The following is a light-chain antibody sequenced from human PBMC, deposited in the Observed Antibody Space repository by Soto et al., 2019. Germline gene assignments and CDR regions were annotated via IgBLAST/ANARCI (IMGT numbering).Light chain of an antibody. CDR3: QQYGSSPLYT. J-gene: IGKJ2*01. CDR2: GAS. Sequence: LTQSPGTLSLSPGERATLSCRASQSVSSSYLAWYQQKPGQAPRLLIYGASSRATGIPDRFSGSGSGTDFTLTISRLEPEDFAVYYCQQYGSSPLYTFGQGTKLEIK. CDR1: QSVSSSY. V-gene: IGKV3-20*01.